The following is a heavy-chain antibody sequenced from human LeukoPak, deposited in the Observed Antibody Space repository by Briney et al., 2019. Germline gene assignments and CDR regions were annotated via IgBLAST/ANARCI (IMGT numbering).Heavy chain of an antibody. V-gene: IGHV3-66*01. CDR2: IYSGGST. CDR3: AVGVAQAAYDY. CDR1: GFTVSSIY. Sequence: PGGSLRLSCAASGFTVSSIYMTWARQAPGKGLDWVSIIYSGGSTYYADSVKGRFTISRDNSKNTLYLQMNSLRAEDTAVYYCAVGVAQAAYDYWGQGTLVTVSS. D-gene: IGHD3-10*01. J-gene: IGHJ4*02.